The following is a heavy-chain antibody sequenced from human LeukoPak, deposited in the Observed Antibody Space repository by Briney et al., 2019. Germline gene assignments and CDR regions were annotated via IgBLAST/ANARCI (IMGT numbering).Heavy chain of an antibody. V-gene: IGHV4-30-4*01. Sequence: PSQTLSLTCSVSGDSMRGDDYYWTWIRQPPGKGLQWIGYISYSGTTYYNPSLRSRLTMSVDTSKNHFSLNLRSVTVADTAVYYCARDRGDHCAPLSCNHHDLDYWGQGILVTVSS. D-gene: IGHD2-2*01. CDR1: GDSMRGDDYY. CDR2: ISYSGTT. J-gene: IGHJ4*02. CDR3: ARDRGDHCAPLSCNHHDLDY.